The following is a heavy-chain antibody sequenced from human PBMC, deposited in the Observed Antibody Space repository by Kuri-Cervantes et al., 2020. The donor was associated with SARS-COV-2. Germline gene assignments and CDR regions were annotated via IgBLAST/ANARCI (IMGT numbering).Heavy chain of an antibody. CDR3: ARGGDHTTTYGTWDWYFDL. D-gene: IGHD1-1*01. V-gene: IGHV4-59*12. J-gene: IGHJ2*01. CDR1: GGSISSYY. CDR2: IYYSGST. Sequence: SETLSLTCTVSGGSISSYYWSWIRQPPGKGLEWIGYIYYSGSTNYNPSLKSRVTMSVDTSKNQFSLKLSSVTAADTAVYYCARGGDHTTTYGTWDWYFDLWGRGTLVTVSS.